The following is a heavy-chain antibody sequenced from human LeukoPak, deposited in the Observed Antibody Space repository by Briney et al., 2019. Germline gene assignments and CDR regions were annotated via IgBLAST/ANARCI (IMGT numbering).Heavy chain of an antibody. CDR1: GGTSSSYA. Sequence: ASVKVSCKASGGTSSSYAISWVRQAPGQGLEWMGGIIPIFGTANYAQKFQGRVTITADESTSTAYMELSSLRSEDTAVYYCASVPILGATYYYYYYMDVWGKGTTVTVSS. J-gene: IGHJ6*03. CDR2: IIPIFGTA. D-gene: IGHD1-26*01. V-gene: IGHV1-69*13. CDR3: ASVPILGATYYYYYYMDV.